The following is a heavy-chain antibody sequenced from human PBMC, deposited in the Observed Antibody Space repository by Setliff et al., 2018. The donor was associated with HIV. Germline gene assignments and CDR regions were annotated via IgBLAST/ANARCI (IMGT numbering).Heavy chain of an antibody. CDR2: IYYSGGT. Sequence: ETLSLTCTVSGGSIYGSDYYWGWIRQPPGKGLESIGSIYYSGGTYYKPSLKSRVTISVDTSKNQFSLKLSSVTAADTAVYYCARAAAGSPYYYYYMDVWGKGTTVTVSS. CDR3: ARAAAGSPYYYYYMDV. V-gene: IGHV4-39*01. J-gene: IGHJ6*03. D-gene: IGHD6-13*01. CDR1: GGSIYGSDYY.